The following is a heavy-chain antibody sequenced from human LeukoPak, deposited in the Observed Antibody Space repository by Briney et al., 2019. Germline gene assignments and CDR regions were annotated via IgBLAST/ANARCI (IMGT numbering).Heavy chain of an antibody. CDR1: GFTFSSYD. J-gene: IGHJ2*01. CDR3: AKALNYWYFDL. V-gene: IGHV3-23*01. CDR2: SGGDGGST. Sequence: GGSLGLSCAASGFTFSSYDMSWVRQAPGKGLEWVSASGGDGGSTYADSVKGRFTISRDNSKNTLYLQMNSLRAEDTATYYCAKALNYWYFDLWGRGNLVTVSS.